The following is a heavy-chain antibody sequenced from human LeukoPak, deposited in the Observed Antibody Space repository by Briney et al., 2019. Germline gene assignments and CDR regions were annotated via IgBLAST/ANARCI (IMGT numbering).Heavy chain of an antibody. V-gene: IGHV3-48*02. Sequence: GGSLRLSCAASGFTFSSYVMSWDRQAPGKGLEWVSYINHNAETIYYADSVKGRFTISRDNAKNVLYLQMNRLRDGDTAVYYCARDSDWAFDNWGQGTLVTVSS. CDR1: GFTFSSYV. D-gene: IGHD2-21*02. CDR3: ARDSDWAFDN. J-gene: IGHJ4*02. CDR2: INHNAETI.